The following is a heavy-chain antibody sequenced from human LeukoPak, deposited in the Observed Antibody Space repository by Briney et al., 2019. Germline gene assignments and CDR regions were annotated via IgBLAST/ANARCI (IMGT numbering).Heavy chain of an antibody. V-gene: IGHV3-23*01. CDR1: GFTFSSYA. D-gene: IGHD2-21*02. J-gene: IGHJ4*02. Sequence: GASLRLSCAASGFTFSSYAMSWVRQAPGKGLERVSAISGSGGSTYYADSVKGRFTISRDNSKNTLYLQMNSLRAEDTAVYYCAKDEHIVVVTATYFDYWGQGTLVTVSS. CDR3: AKDEHIVVVTATYFDY. CDR2: ISGSGGST.